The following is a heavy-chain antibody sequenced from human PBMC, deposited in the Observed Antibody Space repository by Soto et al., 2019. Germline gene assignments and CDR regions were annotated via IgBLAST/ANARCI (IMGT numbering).Heavy chain of an antibody. CDR1: GYPFTSYV. V-gene: IGHV1-18*01. CDR3: ARDLVKIYDILTGRNAFDI. CDR2: ISAYNGNT. Sequence: ASVKVSCKASGYPFTSYVISWVRQAPGQGLEWMGWISAYNGNTNYAQKLQGRVTMTTDTSTSTAYMELRSLRSDDTAVYYCARDLVKIYDILTGRNAFDIWGQGTMVTVSS. J-gene: IGHJ3*02. D-gene: IGHD3-9*01.